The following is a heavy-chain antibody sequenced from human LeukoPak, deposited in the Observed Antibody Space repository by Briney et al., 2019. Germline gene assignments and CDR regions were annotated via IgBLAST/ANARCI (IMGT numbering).Heavy chain of an antibody. CDR2: INWDGSST. J-gene: IGHJ4*02. Sequence: PGGSLRLSCAASGFIFYDFGMSWVRHDPARGLEGVSSINWDGSSTYYADSVKGRVTISRDNVENTLHLQMNTLRVEDTAVYYCVTGGSGTYYKWGQGTLVTVSS. V-gene: IGHV3-20*04. CDR1: GFIFYDFG. D-gene: IGHD1-26*01. CDR3: VTGGSGTYYK.